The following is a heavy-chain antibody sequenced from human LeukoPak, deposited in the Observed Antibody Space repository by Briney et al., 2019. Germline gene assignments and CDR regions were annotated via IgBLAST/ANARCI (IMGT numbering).Heavy chain of an antibody. J-gene: IGHJ4*02. CDR2: IIPILGIA. CDR1: GGTFSSYA. D-gene: IGHD5-18*01. CDR3: ARETDGYGTEFDY. V-gene: IGHV1-69*04. Sequence: SVKVSCKASGGTFSSYAISWVRQAPGQGLEWMGRIIPILGIANYAQKFQGRVTITADKSTSTAYMELSSLRSEDTAVYYCARETDGYGTEFDYWGQGTLVTVSS.